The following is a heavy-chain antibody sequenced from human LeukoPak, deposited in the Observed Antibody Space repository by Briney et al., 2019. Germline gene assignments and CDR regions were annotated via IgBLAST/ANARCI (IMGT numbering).Heavy chain of an antibody. CDR1: GGSFSGYY. CDR2: INHSGST. CDR3: ARGSGVTYFDY. D-gene: IGHD3-10*01. V-gene: IGHV4-34*01. Sequence: PSETLSLTCAVYGGSFSGYYWSWIRQPPGKGLEWIGEINHSGSTNYNPSLKSRVTISVYTSKNQFSLKLSSVTAADTAVYYCARGSGVTYFDYWGQGTLVTVSS. J-gene: IGHJ4*02.